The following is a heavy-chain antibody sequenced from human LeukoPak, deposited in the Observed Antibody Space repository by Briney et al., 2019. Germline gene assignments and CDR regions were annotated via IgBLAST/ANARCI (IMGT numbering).Heavy chain of an antibody. V-gene: IGHV3-48*01. CDR3: ARDSRSHCGTDACYGPYFDY. CDR1: GFTFSTSS. D-gene: IGHD2-2*01. CDR2: IRGSGTTI. J-gene: IGHJ4*02. Sequence: GGSLRLSCAASGFTFSTSSMNWVRQAPGKGLEWISYIRGSGTTIYYADSVKGRFTISRDNAGNSLYLQMDSLRAEDTAVYFCARDSRSHCGTDACYGPYFDYWGQGTLVTVSS.